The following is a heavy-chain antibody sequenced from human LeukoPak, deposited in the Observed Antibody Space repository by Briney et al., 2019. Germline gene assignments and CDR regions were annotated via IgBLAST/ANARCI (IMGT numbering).Heavy chain of an antibody. D-gene: IGHD3-9*01. J-gene: IGHJ4*02. V-gene: IGHV3-23*01. CDR3: AKWGDYDVLTGYYVSDY. Sequence: PGGSLRLSCAASGFTFSNYAMSWVRQAPGKGLEWVLAITGSGGNTYYADSVKGRFTISRDNSKNTVFLQMNSLRAEDTAVYYCAKWGDYDVLTGYYVSDYWGQGTMVTVSS. CDR2: ITGSGGNT. CDR1: GFTFSNYA.